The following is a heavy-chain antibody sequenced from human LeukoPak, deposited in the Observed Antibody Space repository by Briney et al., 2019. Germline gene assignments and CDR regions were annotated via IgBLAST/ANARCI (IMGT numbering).Heavy chain of an antibody. CDR1: GFTFSSYW. V-gene: IGHV3-74*01. Sequence: GGSLRLSCAASGFTFSSYWMHWVRQPPGKGLVWVSRINSDESSTNYADSVKGRFTISRDNAKNTLYLQMNSLRAEDTAVYYCARARGLGYGDDVRWFDPWGQGTLVTVSS. CDR2: INSDESST. D-gene: IGHD4-17*01. J-gene: IGHJ5*02. CDR3: ARARGLGYGDDVRWFDP.